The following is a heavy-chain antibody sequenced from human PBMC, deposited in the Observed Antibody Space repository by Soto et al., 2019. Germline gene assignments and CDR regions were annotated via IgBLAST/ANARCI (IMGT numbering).Heavy chain of an antibody. D-gene: IGHD6-19*01. CDR2: LSDDGSST. CDR1: GFPFTTYR. CDR3: ASDRPAVAGTVHNY. V-gene: IGHV3-74*01. Sequence: GGSLRLSCAASGFPFTTYRMNWVRQAPGKGLVWVSRLSDDGSSTSYADSVKGRFTISRDNAKSTLYLQMNSLRAEDTAVYYCASDRPAVAGTVHNYSGQGTLDTVSS. J-gene: IGHJ4*02.